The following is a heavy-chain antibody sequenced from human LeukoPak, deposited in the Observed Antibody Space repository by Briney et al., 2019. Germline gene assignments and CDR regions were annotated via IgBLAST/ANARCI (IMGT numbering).Heavy chain of an antibody. CDR2: IYHSGNT. V-gene: IGHV4-4*09. CDR3: ASTRRAAVAGRFDS. CDR1: GASMSSNY. D-gene: IGHD6-19*01. J-gene: IGHJ4*02. Sequence: SETLSLTCNVSGASMSSNYWSWIRQPPGKGLEWIGYIYHSGNTNYSPSLESRVTMSVDESKNQFSLRVHFVSAADTAVYYCASTRRAAVAGRFDSWGEGTLVTVSS.